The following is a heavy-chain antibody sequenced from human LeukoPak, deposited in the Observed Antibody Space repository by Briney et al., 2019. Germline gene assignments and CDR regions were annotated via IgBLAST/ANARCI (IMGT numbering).Heavy chain of an antibody. CDR2: IYDSGTT. V-gene: IGHV3-53*01. D-gene: IGHD6-19*01. Sequence: TGGSLRLSCAASGFTFSSYWMNWVRHAPGKGLEWVSVIYDSGTTYYADSVKGRFLIFRDTSKNTVDLQMNSLRVEDTAVYYCAGRRSSGWYAYWGQGTLVTVSS. CDR1: GFTFSSYW. J-gene: IGHJ4*02. CDR3: AGRRSSGWYAY.